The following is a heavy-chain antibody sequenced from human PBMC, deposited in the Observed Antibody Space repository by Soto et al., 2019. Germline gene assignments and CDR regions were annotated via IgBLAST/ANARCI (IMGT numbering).Heavy chain of an antibody. V-gene: IGHV4-4*02. CDR2: MYPSGSS. Sequence: QVQLLESGPGLVKPSETLSLTCAVSGGSIDTPNWWSWYRLPPGKGLEWIAEMYPSGSSNRNPSLNSRVTISLDTSSNHFSLKLTSLTAADTAIYYCAREGSDHRTDSWGQGIPVTVSS. CDR1: GGSIDTPNW. D-gene: IGHD3-10*01. CDR3: AREGSDHRTDS. J-gene: IGHJ4*02.